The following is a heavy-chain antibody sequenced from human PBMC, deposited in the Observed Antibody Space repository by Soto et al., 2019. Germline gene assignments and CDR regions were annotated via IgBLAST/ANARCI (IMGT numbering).Heavy chain of an antibody. Sequence: SETLSLTCSVSGGSISSSSYYWGWIRQPPWKGLEWIGSIYYSGSTYYNPSLKSRVTISVDTSKNQFSLKLSSVTAADTAVYYCARLGERSTIFGVVTSVDYWAEVXLVTIYS. CDR2: IYYSGST. CDR3: ARLGERSTIFGVVTSVDY. CDR1: GGSISSSSYY. D-gene: IGHD3-3*01. J-gene: IGHJ4*02. V-gene: IGHV4-39*01.